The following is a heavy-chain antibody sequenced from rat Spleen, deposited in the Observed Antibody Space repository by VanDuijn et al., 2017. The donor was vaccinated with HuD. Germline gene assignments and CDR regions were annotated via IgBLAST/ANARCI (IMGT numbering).Heavy chain of an antibody. D-gene: IGHD1-2*01. CDR3: ARSTYNSLLDY. Sequence: EVQLQESGPGLVKPSQSLSLTCSVTGYSITSSYRWNWIRKFPGNKMEWMGYMSYSGTTTYNPSLKSRFSMTRDTSKNQFFLQLQSVTTEDTATYYCARSTYNSLLDYWGQGVMVIVSS. CDR1: GYSITSSY. CDR2: MSYSGTT. J-gene: IGHJ2*01. V-gene: IGHV3-1*01.